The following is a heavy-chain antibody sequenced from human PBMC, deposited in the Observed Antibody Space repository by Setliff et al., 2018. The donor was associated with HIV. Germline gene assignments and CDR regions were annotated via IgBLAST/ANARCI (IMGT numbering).Heavy chain of an antibody. CDR2: IHYRGST. CDR3: ASAPGTSMKVLVTQDAFDI. D-gene: IGHD3-22*01. Sequence: KPSETLSLTCTVSGGSISSSSYYWGWIRQPPGKRLEWIGSIHYRGSTYYNPSTKSRVTISLGASKNRVSLNLTSVTAADTAVYDCASAPGTSMKVLVTQDAFDIWGQGTMVTVSS. CDR1: GGSISSSSYY. V-gene: IGHV4-39*07. J-gene: IGHJ3*02.